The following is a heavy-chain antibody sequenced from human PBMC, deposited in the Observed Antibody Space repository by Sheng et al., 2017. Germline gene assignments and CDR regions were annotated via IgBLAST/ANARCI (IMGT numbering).Heavy chain of an antibody. CDR1: GFPLQHFD. J-gene: IGHJ6*02. Sequence: VGGVVQPGRSLRLSCAVSGFPLQHFDNTLGPPGSGRGLEWVAAISFDGSHYYRDSVKGRFTLSRDESENTVYLQMDSLRDEDTAVYYCGREGHTSGRCGVFQVWGQGTTVTVSS. V-gene: IGHV3-30*10. CDR3: GREGHTSGRCGVFQV. D-gene: IGHD6-19*01. CDR2: ISFDGSH.